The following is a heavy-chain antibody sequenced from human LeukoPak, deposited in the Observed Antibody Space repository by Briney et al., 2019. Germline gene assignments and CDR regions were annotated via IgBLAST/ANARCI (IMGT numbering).Heavy chain of an antibody. Sequence: SQTLSLTCTVPGGSISSGDYYWSWIRQPPGKGLEWIGYIYYSGSTYYNPSLKSRVTISVDTSKNQFSLKLSSVTAADTAVYYCARDLRTSWYYYYYYMDVWGKGTTVTVSS. CDR2: IYYSGST. V-gene: IGHV4-30-4*08. D-gene: IGHD2-2*01. CDR1: GGSISSGDYY. CDR3: ARDLRTSWYYYYYYMDV. J-gene: IGHJ6*03.